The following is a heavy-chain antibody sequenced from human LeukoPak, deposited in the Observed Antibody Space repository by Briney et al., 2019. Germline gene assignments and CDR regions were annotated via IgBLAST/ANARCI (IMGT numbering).Heavy chain of an antibody. J-gene: IGHJ4*02. CDR1: GGSISSYY. CDR3: ARHFGAGAYYFDY. CDR2: IYYSGST. Sequence: SETLSLTCTVSGGSISSYYWNWIRQPPGKGLEWIGYIYYSGSTNYNPSLKSRVTISVDTSKNQFSLKVNSLTAADTAVYYCARHFGAGAYYFDYWGQGTLATVSS. V-gene: IGHV4-59*08. D-gene: IGHD3-10*01.